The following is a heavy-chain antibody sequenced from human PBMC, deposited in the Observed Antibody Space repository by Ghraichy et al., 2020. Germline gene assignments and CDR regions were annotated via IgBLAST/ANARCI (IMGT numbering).Heavy chain of an antibody. CDR3: ARGGRWYSSSQNWFDP. Sequence: ASVKVSCKASGYTFTSYYMHWVRQAPGQGLEWMGIINPSGGSTSYAQKFQGRVTMTRDTSTSTVYMELSSLRSEDTAVYYCARGGRWYSSSQNWFDPWGQGTLVTVSS. D-gene: IGHD6-13*01. CDR1: GYTFTSYY. CDR2: INPSGGST. V-gene: IGHV1-46*01. J-gene: IGHJ5*02.